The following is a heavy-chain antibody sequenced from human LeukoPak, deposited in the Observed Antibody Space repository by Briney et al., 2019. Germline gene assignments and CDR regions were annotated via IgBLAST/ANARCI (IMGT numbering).Heavy chain of an antibody. V-gene: IGHV3-74*01. CDR1: GFTFSSNW. CDR3: TRENYVPDS. CDR2: IISNENSA. Sequence: PGGSLRLSCAASGFTFSSNWMHWVRQAPGKGLVWVSRIISNENSATYADSVKGRFTISRDDARNSLFLQMNGLRADDTAVYYCTRENYVPDSWGQGTLVTVSS. D-gene: IGHD3-10*02. J-gene: IGHJ5*02.